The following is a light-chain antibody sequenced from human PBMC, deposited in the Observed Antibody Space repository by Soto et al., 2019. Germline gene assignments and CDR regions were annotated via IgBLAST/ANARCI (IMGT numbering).Light chain of an antibody. V-gene: IGKV1-13*02. CDR2: DAS. Sequence: AIQLTQSPSSLSASVGDRVTITCRASQAIRRDLAWYQQQPGKAPRLLIFDASTVGVGVPSRFSGSGSGTACTLTISSLQPEDFATSYCQQFHAFPRTFGQGTKVEI. J-gene: IGKJ1*01. CDR3: QQFHAFPRT. CDR1: QAIRRD.